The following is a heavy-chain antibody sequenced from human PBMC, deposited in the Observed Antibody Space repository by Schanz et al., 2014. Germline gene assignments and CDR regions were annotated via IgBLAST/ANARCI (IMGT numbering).Heavy chain of an antibody. J-gene: IGHJ6*02. CDR3: ARDRQQLVGRIGYYYGMDV. CDR2: ISYDGSHK. CDR1: GFTFSNFA. Sequence: QVQLVESGGGVVQPGRSLRLSCAASGFTFSNFAIHWVRQAPGKGLEWVAGISYDGSHKEYADSVKGRFTISSDNSKNTLYLQMNSLRAEDTTVYYCARDRQQLVGRIGYYYGMDVWGQGTTVTVSS. D-gene: IGHD6-13*01. V-gene: IGHV3-30*04.